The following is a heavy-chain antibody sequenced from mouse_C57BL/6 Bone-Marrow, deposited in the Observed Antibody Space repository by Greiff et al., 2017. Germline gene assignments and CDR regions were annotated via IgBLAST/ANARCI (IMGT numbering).Heavy chain of an antibody. CDR1: GFTFSSYG. CDR2: ISSGGSYT. Sequence: EVQRVESGGDLVKPGGSLKLSCAASGFTFSSYGMSWVRQTPDKRLEWVATISSGGSYTYYPDSVKGRFTISRDNAKNTLYLQMSSLKSEDTAMYYCARISITTVVDFDYWGQGTTLTVSS. V-gene: IGHV5-6*01. CDR3: ARISITTVVDFDY. D-gene: IGHD1-1*01. J-gene: IGHJ2*01.